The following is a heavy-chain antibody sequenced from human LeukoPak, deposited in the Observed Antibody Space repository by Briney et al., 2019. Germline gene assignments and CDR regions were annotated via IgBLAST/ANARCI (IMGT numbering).Heavy chain of an antibody. CDR3: ARRDYYGSGSPDF. CDR2: INWNGDRT. CDR1: GFTFHDYD. D-gene: IGHD3-10*01. V-gene: IGHV3-20*04. J-gene: IGHJ4*02. Sequence: GGSLRLSCVASGFTFHDYDMSWVRQSPGKGLEWVSGINWNGDRTGYADSVKGRFTISRDNAKKSLYLQMNSLRAEGTALYYCARRDYYGSGSPDFWGQGTLVTVSS.